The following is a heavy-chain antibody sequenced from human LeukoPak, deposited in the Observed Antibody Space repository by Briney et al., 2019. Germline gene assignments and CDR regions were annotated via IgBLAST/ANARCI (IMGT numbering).Heavy chain of an antibody. D-gene: IGHD5-18*01. J-gene: IGHJ4*02. CDR1: GFIFHNYI. CDR2: ISGGGDGT. Sequence: GGSLRLSCATSGFIFHNYIMNWVRRAPGKGLEWDSGISGGGDGTYYADSIKGRFTVPRDNSKNTLYLQMDSLRAEDTAIYYCAKDGYGRSDYWGQGTLVSVSS. V-gene: IGHV3-23*01. CDR3: AKDGYGRSDY.